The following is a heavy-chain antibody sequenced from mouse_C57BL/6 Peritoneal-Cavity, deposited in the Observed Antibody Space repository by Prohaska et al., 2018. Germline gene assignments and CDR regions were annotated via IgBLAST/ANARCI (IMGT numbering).Heavy chain of an antibody. CDR3: ARWIYDGYGDY. Sequence: QVQLQQPGAELVRPGTSVKLSCKASGYTFTSYWMHWVKQRPGQGLEWIGVIDTSDSYTNYNQKFKGKATLTVDTSSSTSYMQLSSLTSEDSAVYYCARWIYDGYGDYWRQGTTLTVSS. CDR2: IDTSDSYT. V-gene: IGHV1-59*01. D-gene: IGHD2-3*01. CDR1: GYTFTSYW. J-gene: IGHJ2*01.